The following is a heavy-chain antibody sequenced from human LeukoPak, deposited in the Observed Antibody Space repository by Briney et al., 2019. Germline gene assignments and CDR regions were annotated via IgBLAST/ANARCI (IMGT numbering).Heavy chain of an antibody. D-gene: IGHD4-23*01. J-gene: IGHJ4*02. CDR3: ARSPNSPPDY. V-gene: IGHV1-18*01. Sequence: GASVKVSCKASGYTFTSYGISWVRQAPGQGLEWMGWISAYNGNTNYAQKLQGRLTMTRDMSTNTVYMDLSSLRSEDTAVYYCARSPNSPPDYWGQGTLVTVSS. CDR2: ISAYNGNT. CDR1: GYTFTSYG.